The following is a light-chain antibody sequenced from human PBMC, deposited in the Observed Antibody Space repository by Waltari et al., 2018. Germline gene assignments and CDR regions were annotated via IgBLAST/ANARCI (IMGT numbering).Light chain of an antibody. Sequence: SVLTQPPSASGTPGQRVAIPCSGSSPNTGTNTVTWSQHLPGTAPKLLIDRNQQRPSGVPDRFSGSKSGTSASLAISGLQSEDETDYYCAAWDDSLSGWVFGGGTKLTVL. J-gene: IGLJ3*02. CDR2: RNQ. CDR3: AAWDDSLSGWV. CDR1: SPNTGTNT. V-gene: IGLV1-44*01.